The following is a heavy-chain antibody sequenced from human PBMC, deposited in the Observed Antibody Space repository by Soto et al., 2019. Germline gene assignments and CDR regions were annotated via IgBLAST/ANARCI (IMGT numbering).Heavy chain of an antibody. J-gene: IGHJ4*02. CDR3: AKDWDFYDFVTGYYLTEHYFDY. CDR1: GNSSGGSHG. CDR2: IYYSGST. V-gene: IGHV4-4*02. Sequence: PWEPLCLTWSVAGNSSGGSHGWSRVRQTPGEGLEWIGGIYYSGSTYYNPSLKSRVTISVDTSKNQFSLKLSSVTAEDTAVYYCAKDWDFYDFVTGYYLTEHYFDYWGQATLVTVSS. D-gene: IGHD3-9*01.